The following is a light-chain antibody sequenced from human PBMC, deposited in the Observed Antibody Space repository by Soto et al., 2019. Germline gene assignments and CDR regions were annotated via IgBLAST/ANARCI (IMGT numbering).Light chain of an antibody. J-gene: IGKJ1*01. CDR3: QQDYNLPFT. Sequence: IVMTQSPGTLSLSPGETVTLSCRASQSIDSNYLSWYQQKAGQAPRLLISGASTRATGIPARFSGSGSGTDFTLTISSLQAEDFAVYYCQQDYNLPFTFGQGTKVDIK. CDR2: GAS. V-gene: IGKV3D-7*01. CDR1: QSIDSNY.